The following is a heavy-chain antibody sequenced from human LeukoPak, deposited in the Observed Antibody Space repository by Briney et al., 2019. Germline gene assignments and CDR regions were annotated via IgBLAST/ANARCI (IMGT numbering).Heavy chain of an antibody. CDR3: ARRSGYSSSEDY. D-gene: IGHD3-22*01. J-gene: IGHJ4*02. V-gene: IGHV4-59*08. CDR2: IYSSGTP. CDR1: GGSIRSCY. Sequence: SETLSLTCTVWGGSIRSCYWSGIRQPPGKGLEWIGSIYSSGTPNYNPSLKRRAPIPLAPPKTQFSLKLSSVTAADTPVYYCARRSGYSSSEDYGGQGPLVPVS.